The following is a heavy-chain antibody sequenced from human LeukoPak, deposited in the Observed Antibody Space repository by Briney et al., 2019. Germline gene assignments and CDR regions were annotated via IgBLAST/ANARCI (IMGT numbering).Heavy chain of an antibody. Sequence: GGSLRLSCAASGFTFSSYEMNWVRQAAGKGLGWVSYISSSGSTIYYADSVEGRFTLSRDNAKNPLHLQMNSLRGEDTAVYYCARGSSVYCSSTSCYDGFSSWFDPWGQGTLVTVSS. D-gene: IGHD2-2*01. V-gene: IGHV3-48*03. CDR1: GFTFSSYE. CDR3: ARGSSVYCSSTSCYDGFSSWFDP. J-gene: IGHJ5*02. CDR2: ISSSGSTI.